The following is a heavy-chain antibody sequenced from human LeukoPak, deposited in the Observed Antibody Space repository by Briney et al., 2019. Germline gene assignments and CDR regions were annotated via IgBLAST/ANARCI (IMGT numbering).Heavy chain of an antibody. CDR2: IGAGGTFT. D-gene: IGHD2-8*01. CDR1: GFTFSSYA. Sequence: GGSLRLSCTASGFTFSSYAMNWVRQAPGKGLEWVSGIGAGGTFTYYADSVKGRFTIFRDNSRNTLYLQMNSLRADDTAVYYCAKGGNIVLMVYATNDAFDIWGQGTMVTVSS. CDR3: AKGGNIVLMVYATNDAFDI. J-gene: IGHJ3*02. V-gene: IGHV3-23*01.